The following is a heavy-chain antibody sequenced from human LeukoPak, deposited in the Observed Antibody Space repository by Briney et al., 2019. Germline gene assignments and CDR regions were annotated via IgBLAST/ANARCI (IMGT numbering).Heavy chain of an antibody. D-gene: IGHD2-21*02. CDR1: GFTFSNSA. V-gene: IGHV3-23*01. J-gene: IGHJ6*03. CDR2: LSGSGITT. Sequence: PGGSLRLSCAASGFTFSNSAMSWVRQAPGKGLEWASTLSGSGITTYYADSVKGRFTISRDNSKNTLYLQMNSLRAEDTAVYYCAKGKVTAPYYYYMDVWGKGTTVTVSS. CDR3: AKGKVTAPYYYYMDV.